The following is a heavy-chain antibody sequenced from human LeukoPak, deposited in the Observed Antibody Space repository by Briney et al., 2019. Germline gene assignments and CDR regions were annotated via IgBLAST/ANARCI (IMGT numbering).Heavy chain of an antibody. D-gene: IGHD1-1*01. CDR1: GFTFSGYW. Sequence: GSLRLSCAGSGFTFSGYWMSWVRQAPGKGLEWVANIKQDGSEKYYVDSVKGRFTISRDNAKNSLYLQMDSLRVEDTAVYYCARDGIERPLGYWGQGTLVTVSS. J-gene: IGHJ4*02. CDR3: ARDGIERPLGY. V-gene: IGHV3-7*01. CDR2: IKQDGSEK.